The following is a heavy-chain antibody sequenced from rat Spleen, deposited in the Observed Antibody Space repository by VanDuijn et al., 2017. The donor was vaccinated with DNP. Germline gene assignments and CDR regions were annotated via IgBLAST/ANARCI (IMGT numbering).Heavy chain of an antibody. CDR1: GFTVYNYW. CDR2: ITSGGGST. D-gene: IGHD1-6*01. Sequence: EVQLVESGGDLVQPGRSLILSCVASGFTVYNYWMTWIRQVPGKGLEWVASITSGGGSTYYPASLQGRFTISRDNAQNTLYLQMNSLKSEDTATYYCARMYTTDYAWYFDFWGPGTMVTVSS. V-gene: IGHV5-31*01. J-gene: IGHJ1*01. CDR3: ARMYTTDYAWYFDF.